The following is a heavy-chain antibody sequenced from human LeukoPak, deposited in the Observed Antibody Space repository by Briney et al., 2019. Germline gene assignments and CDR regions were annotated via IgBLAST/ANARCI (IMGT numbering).Heavy chain of an antibody. Sequence: GASVKVSCKASGYTFTNYGITWVRQAPGQGLEWMGWISAYNGDTEYAQKLQGRVTMTTDTSTSTAYMELRSLTSDDTAVYYCARDFSNTSGFKVVVDYWGQGTLVTVSS. CDR1: GYTFTNYG. V-gene: IGHV1-18*01. CDR2: ISAYNGDT. CDR3: ARDFSNTSGFKVVVDY. D-gene: IGHD3-22*01. J-gene: IGHJ4*02.